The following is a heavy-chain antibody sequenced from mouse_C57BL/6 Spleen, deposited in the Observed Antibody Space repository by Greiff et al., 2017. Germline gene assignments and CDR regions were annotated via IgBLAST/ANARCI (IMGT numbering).Heavy chain of an antibody. CDR3: ARDYYGMDY. CDR1: GFTFSSYA. V-gene: IGHV5-4*01. Sequence: VQLKESGGGLVKPGGSLKLSCAASGFTFSSYAMSWVRQTPEKRLEWVATISDCGSYTYYPDNVKGRFTISRDNAKNNLYLQMSHLKSEDTAMYYCARDYYGMDYWGQGTSVTVSS. CDR2: ISDCGSYT. J-gene: IGHJ4*01.